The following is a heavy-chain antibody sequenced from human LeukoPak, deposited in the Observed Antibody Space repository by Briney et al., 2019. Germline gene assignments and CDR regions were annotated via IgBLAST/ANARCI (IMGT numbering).Heavy chain of an antibody. D-gene: IGHD1-7*01. Sequence: ASVKVSCKASGGTFSSYAISWVRQAPGQGLEWMGWISAYNGNTNYAQKLQGRVTMTTDTSTSTAYMELRSLRSDDTAVYYCARVRELNSLDYWGQGTLVTVSS. V-gene: IGHV1-18*01. CDR3: ARVRELNSLDY. CDR2: ISAYNGNT. J-gene: IGHJ4*02. CDR1: GGTFSSYA.